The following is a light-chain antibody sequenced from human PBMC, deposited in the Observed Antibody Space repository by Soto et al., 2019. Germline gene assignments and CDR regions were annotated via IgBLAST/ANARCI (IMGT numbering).Light chain of an antibody. J-gene: IGKJ1*01. CDR1: QGISSN. CDR3: QQSYSRTCT. V-gene: IGKV1-39*01. CDR2: AAS. Sequence: IHMTYSASSLSASVVDRVGISYRARQGISSNLNWYQQKPGKAPKLLIYAASTLHTGVPSRFSGSGSETDFTLTISSLQSEDFAIYSCQQSYSRTCTFGQGTKVDI.